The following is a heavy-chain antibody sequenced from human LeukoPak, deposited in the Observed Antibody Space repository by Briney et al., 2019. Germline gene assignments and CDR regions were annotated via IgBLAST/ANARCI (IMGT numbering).Heavy chain of an antibody. J-gene: IGHJ4*02. CDR1: GGSISSGSYY. CDR3: ARGGDCSSPSCYPGGFDY. CDR2: IYTSGST. D-gene: IGHD2-2*01. Sequence: SETLSLTCTVSGGSISSGSYYWSWIRQPAGKGLEWIGRIYTSGSTNYNPSLKSRVTISVDTSKNQFSLKLSSVTAADTAVYYCARGGDCSSPSCYPGGFDYWGQGTLVTVSS. V-gene: IGHV4-61*02.